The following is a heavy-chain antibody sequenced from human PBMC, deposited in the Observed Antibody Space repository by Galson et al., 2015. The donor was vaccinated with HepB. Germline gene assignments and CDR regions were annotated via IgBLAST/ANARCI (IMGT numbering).Heavy chain of an antibody. Sequence: ETLSLTCTVSGGSISSSSYYWGWIRQPPGKGLEWIGSIYYSGSTYYNPSLKSRVTISVDTSKNQFSLKLSSVTAADTAVYYCARHDRLYGDYVFRYWGQGTLVTVSS. CDR2: IYYSGST. D-gene: IGHD4-17*01. J-gene: IGHJ4*02. CDR3: ARHDRLYGDYVFRY. CDR1: GGSISSSSYY. V-gene: IGHV4-39*01.